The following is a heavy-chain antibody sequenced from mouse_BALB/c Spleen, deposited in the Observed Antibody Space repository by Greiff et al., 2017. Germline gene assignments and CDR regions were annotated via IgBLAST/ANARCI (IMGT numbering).Heavy chain of an antibody. Sequence: EVQLQQSGAELVRPGASVTLSCKASGYTFTDYEMHWVKQSHGKSLEWIGGINPNNGGTSYNQKFKGKATLTVDKSSSTAYMELRSLTSEDSAVYYCARGGNRYFDVWGAGTTVTVSS. V-gene: IGHV1-22*01. CDR1: GYTFTDYE. CDR3: ARGGNRYFDV. CDR2: INPNNGGT. J-gene: IGHJ1*01.